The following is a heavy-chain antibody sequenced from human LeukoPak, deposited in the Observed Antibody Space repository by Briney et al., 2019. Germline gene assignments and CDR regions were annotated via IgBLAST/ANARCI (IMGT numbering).Heavy chain of an antibody. Sequence: GGSLRLSCAASGFTFSSYVMSWVRQAPGKGLEWVSCINSISGEIWYADSVKGRFTISRDDAKNSLYLQMNSLRDEGTAVYYCARDHGYAFDYWGQGTLVTVSS. V-gene: IGHV3-21*05. CDR1: GFTFSSYV. D-gene: IGHD5-12*01. CDR2: INSISGEI. J-gene: IGHJ4*02. CDR3: ARDHGYAFDY.